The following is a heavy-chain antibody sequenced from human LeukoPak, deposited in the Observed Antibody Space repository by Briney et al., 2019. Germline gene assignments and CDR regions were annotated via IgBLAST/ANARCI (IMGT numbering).Heavy chain of an antibody. CDR3: AGHRFGKNCFDP. D-gene: IGHD3-16*01. J-gene: IGHJ5*02. V-gene: IGHV4-59*08. CDR2: IYYKGNT. CDR1: GGSISTYY. Sequence: SGTLSLTCAVSGGSISTYYWTWIRQTPGKGLEWVGYIYYKGNTFYNPSLKSRFTISVDTSNNHFSLKLNSLTAADTGIYYFAGHRFGKNCFDPWGQGTLVTVSS.